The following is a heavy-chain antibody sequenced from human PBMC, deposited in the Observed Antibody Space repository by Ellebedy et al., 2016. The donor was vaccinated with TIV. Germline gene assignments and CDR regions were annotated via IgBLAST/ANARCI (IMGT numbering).Heavy chain of an antibody. CDR3: AKGSVAGPRGYFDY. Sequence: GESLKISCTASGFTFSYYWMHWVRQAPGKGLEWVSRIDSDGHTTRYADLVEGRFTISRDNSRNTLYLQMNSLRAEDTAVHYCAKGSVAGPRGYFDYWGQGTLVTVSS. CDR1: GFTFSYYW. V-gene: IGHV3-74*01. CDR2: IDSDGHTT. D-gene: IGHD6-19*01. J-gene: IGHJ4*02.